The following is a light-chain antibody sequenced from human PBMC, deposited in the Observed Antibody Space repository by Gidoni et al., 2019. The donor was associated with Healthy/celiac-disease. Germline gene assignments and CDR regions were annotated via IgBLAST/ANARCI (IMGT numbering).Light chain of an antibody. CDR1: QDISNY. V-gene: IGKV1-33*01. Sequence: DIQMTQSPSSLSASVRDRVTITCQASQDISNYLNWYQQKPGKAPKLLIYDASNLETGVPSRFSGSGSGTDFTFTTSSLQPEDIATYYCQQYDNLSITFGQGTRLEIK. J-gene: IGKJ5*01. CDR2: DAS. CDR3: QQYDNLSIT.